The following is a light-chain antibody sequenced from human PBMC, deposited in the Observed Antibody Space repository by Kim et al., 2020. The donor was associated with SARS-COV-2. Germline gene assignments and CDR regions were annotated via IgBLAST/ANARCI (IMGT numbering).Light chain of an antibody. CDR1: QSVSSSY. V-gene: IGKV3-20*01. CDR2: RVS. Sequence: EIVLTQSPGTLSLSPGERAALSCRASQSVSSSYLAWYQQKPGQAPRLLIYRVSTRATGIPDRFSGSGSGTDFALTISRLEPEDFAVYYCQQYGSSPPWTFGQGTKVDIK. CDR3: QQYGSSPPWT. J-gene: IGKJ1*01.